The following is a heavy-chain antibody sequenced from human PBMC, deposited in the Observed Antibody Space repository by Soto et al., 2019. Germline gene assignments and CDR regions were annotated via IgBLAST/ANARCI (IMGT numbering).Heavy chain of an antibody. CDR2: IYSGGST. D-gene: IGHD5-18*01. J-gene: IGHJ6*02. CDR3: LTINSYGPPGSGYYYGMDV. CDR1: GFTVSSNY. Sequence: EVQLVESGGGLVQPGGSLRLSCAASGFTVSSNYMSWVRQAPGKGLEWVSVIYSGGSTYYADSVKGRFTISRHNSXNXLYXQMTRLRAEDTAVYYCLTINSYGPPGSGYYYGMDVWGQGTTVTVSS. V-gene: IGHV3-53*04.